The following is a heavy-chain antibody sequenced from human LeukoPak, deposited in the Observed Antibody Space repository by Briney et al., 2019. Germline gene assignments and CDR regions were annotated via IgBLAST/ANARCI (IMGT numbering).Heavy chain of an antibody. J-gene: IGHJ4*02. CDR1: GGSSSGYY. CDR3: AGLYYYDSSGYLDY. V-gene: IGHV4-34*01. D-gene: IGHD3-22*01. Sequence: SETLSLTCAVYGGSSSGYYWSWIRQPPGKGLEWIGEINHSGSTNYNPSLKSRVTISVDTSKNQFSLKLSSVTAADTAVYYCAGLYYYDSSGYLDYWGQGTLVTVSS. CDR2: INHSGST.